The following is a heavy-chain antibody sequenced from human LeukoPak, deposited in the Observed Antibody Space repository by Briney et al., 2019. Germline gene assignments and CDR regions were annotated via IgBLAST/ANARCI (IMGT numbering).Heavy chain of an antibody. CDR3: ATHEVTAAAGTEFDS. CDR2: LYPDGSAT. Sequence: GESLKISCKASGYTFNNYWIGWVRQMPGRGLEWMGMLYPDGSATTYHPSFEGRVTISADKSIYTAYLQWSSLQTSDTAIYYCATHEVTAAAGTEFDSWGQGTLVTVSS. V-gene: IGHV5-51*01. CDR1: GYTFNNYW. D-gene: IGHD6-25*01. J-gene: IGHJ4*02.